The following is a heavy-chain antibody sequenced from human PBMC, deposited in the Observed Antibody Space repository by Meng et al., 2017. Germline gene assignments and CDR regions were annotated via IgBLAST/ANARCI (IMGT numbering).Heavy chain of an antibody. V-gene: IGHV4-38-2*01. J-gene: IGHJ4*02. CDR1: GYSISSGYY. CDR2: IYHSGST. D-gene: IGHD4-17*01. Sequence: SETLSLTCAVSGYSISSGYYWGWIRQPPGKGLEWIGSIYHSGSTYYNPSLKSRVTISVDTSKNQFSLKLSSVTAADTAVYYCARNDYGDYRIDYWGQGNLVNGAS. CDR3: ARNDYGDYRIDY.